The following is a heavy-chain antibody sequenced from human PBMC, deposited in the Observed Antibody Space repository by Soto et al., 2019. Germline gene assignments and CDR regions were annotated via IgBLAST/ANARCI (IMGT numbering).Heavy chain of an antibody. CDR1: GASISSGDHY. CDR2: IYYSGST. J-gene: IGHJ3*01. CDR3: ASSPPKEAFDL. Sequence: QGQLQESGPGVVRPSQTLSLTCTVSGASISSGDHYWTWIRQPPGKGLEWIGYIYYSGSTFYNPSLNRRVTMSIAMSKRQCSLNLRSVSAADTAVYYCASSPPKEAFDLWGQGTMVIVSS. D-gene: IGHD6-6*01. V-gene: IGHV4-30-4*01.